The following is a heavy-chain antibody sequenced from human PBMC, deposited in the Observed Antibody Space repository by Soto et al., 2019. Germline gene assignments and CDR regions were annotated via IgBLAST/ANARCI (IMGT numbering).Heavy chain of an antibody. Sequence: ASVKVSCKASGYTFTSYGISWVRQAPGQGLEWMGWISAYNGNTNYAQKLQGRVTMTTDTSTSTAYMELRSLRSDDTAVYYCARDGEVIVVVVAAKNLFDPWGQGTLVTVSS. J-gene: IGHJ5*02. CDR3: ARDGEVIVVVVAAKNLFDP. V-gene: IGHV1-18*01. CDR2: ISAYNGNT. CDR1: GYTFTSYG. D-gene: IGHD2-15*01.